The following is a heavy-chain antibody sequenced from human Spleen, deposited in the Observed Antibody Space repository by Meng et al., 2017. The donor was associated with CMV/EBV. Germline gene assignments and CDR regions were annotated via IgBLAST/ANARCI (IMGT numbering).Heavy chain of an antibody. Sequence: GESLKIFCAASGFTFSDYYMSWIRQAPGKGLEWVSYISSSGSTIYYADSVKGRFTISRDNSKSTLYLQLNSLRAEDTAIYYCARAELSMGHDVVVIDYYFDYWGQGALVTVSS. V-gene: IGHV3-11*04. CDR3: ARAELSMGHDVVVIDYYFDY. D-gene: IGHD2-21*01. CDR1: GFTFSDYY. J-gene: IGHJ4*02. CDR2: ISSSGSTI.